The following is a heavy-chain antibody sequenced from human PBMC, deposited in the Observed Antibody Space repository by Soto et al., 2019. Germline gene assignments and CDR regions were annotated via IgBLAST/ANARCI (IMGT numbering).Heavy chain of an antibody. Sequence: QVQLVQSGAEVKKPGSSVKVSCKASGGTFSSYAISWVRQAPGQGLEWMGGIIPIFGTANYAQKFQGRVTITADESTSTAYMELSSLRSDDTAVYYWARIRSRNIMTTGMSPDYWGQGTLVTVSS. J-gene: IGHJ4*02. V-gene: IGHV1-69*01. CDR3: ARIRSRNIMTTGMSPDY. CDR1: GGTFSSYA. D-gene: IGHD4-4*01. CDR2: IIPIFGTA.